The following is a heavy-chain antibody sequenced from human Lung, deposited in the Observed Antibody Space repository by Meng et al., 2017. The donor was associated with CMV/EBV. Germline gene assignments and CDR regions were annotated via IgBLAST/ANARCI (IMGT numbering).Heavy chain of an antibody. V-gene: IGHV1-69*10. J-gene: IGHJ4*02. CDR2: LIPVLNKA. D-gene: IGHD2/OR15-2a*01. Sequence: QVQHVQFEAEVNKPGSSLNVACKTSAGPFITYTFSWVRQAPGQGLEWMGGLIPVLNKAKSAPRFQDRVTFTADETTTTAYMELSSLTFEDTAVYFCARGRGNQPLFDFWGQGTLVTVSS. CDR1: AGPFITYT. CDR3: ARGRGNQPLFDF.